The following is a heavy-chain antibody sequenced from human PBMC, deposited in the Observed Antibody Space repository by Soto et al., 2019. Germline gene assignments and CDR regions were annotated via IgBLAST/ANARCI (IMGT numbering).Heavy chain of an antibody. Sequence: QIALEESGPTLVKPTQTLTLTCTFSGFSLSTSGVGVASIRQPPGKALEWLALIYWDDGKRYSPSLKTRLNITKSLSNNQVVLTLSNVDTVDTATYYCAHSPAYDISTGYYPFHSWGQGSLVTVSS. CDR2: IYWDDGK. D-gene: IGHD3-9*01. V-gene: IGHV2-5*02. J-gene: IGHJ4*02. CDR3: AHSPAYDISTGYYPFHS. CDR1: GFSLSTSGVG.